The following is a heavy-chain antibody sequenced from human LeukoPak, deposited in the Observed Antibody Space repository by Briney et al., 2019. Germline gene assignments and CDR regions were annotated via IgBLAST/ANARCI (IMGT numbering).Heavy chain of an antibody. CDR2: ISWNSGRI. CDR3: AKVMPAAGCFDY. Sequence: PGGSLRLSCAASGFTFNGYAMHWVRQAPGKGLEWVSGISWNSGRIGYADSVKGRFTISRDNAKNSLYLQMNSLRAEDTAFYYCAKVMPAAGCFDYWGQGTLVTVSS. D-gene: IGHD6-13*01. CDR1: GFTFNGYA. V-gene: IGHV3-9*01. J-gene: IGHJ4*02.